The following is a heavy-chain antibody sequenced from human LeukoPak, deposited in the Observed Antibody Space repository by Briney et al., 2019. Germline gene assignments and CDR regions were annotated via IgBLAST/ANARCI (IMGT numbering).Heavy chain of an antibody. Sequence: SETLSLTCTVSAVSISSISYYWGWIRQPPGKGLEWIGRIYYTGSTYYNPCLKSQVTISVATSKNQFSLKLSSVTAAETAVYYCARHILSYDILTVYSPYSSGWYIDYWGQGTLVTVSS. CDR2: IYYTGST. CDR3: ARHILSYDILTVYSPYSSGWYIDY. V-gene: IGHV4-39*01. J-gene: IGHJ4*02. D-gene: IGHD3-9*01. CDR1: AVSISSISYY.